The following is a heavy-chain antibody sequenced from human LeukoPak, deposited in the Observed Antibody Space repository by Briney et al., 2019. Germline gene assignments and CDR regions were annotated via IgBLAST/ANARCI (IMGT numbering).Heavy chain of an antibody. CDR3: ARGGRIDGYND. D-gene: IGHD3-16*01. J-gene: IGHJ4*02. CDR1: GFTFNNFA. CDR2: LSDNGGRT. Sequence: PGGSLRLSCAASGFTFNNFAMTWVRQAPGKGLEWVATLSDNGGRTYHADSVKGRFTISRDNSKNTLYLQMNSLRAEDTAIYYCARGGRIDGYNDWGQGTLVTVSS. V-gene: IGHV3-23*01.